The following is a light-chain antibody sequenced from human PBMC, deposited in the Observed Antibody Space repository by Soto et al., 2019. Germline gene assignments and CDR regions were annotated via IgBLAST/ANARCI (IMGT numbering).Light chain of an antibody. J-gene: IGKJ1*01. Sequence: EIVLTQSQATLSLCPGERASLSCRASQSVNNYFASYQHKPRQPPRLLLFDASNSATGIPARFSGSGSGTDFTLTISSLEPEDFAVYYCQQRSNWPRETFGQGTKVDI. V-gene: IGKV3-11*01. CDR1: QSVNNY. CDR2: DAS. CDR3: QQRSNWPRET.